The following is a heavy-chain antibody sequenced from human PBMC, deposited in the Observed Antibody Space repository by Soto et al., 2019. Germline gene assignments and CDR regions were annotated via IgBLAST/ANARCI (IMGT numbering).Heavy chain of an antibody. Sequence: QVQLVQSGGEVKRPGASVKVSCKTSGYTFSNYGITWVRQAPGQPLEWLGWISLYSDGTNYAQKFQGRVSMTTDTSTTTAYMELRSLGSDDTAVYYCARVRTGAEACFGHWGQGTLVTVSS. CDR3: ARVRTGAEACFGH. CDR2: ISLYSDGT. V-gene: IGHV1-18*01. CDR1: GYTFSNYG. J-gene: IGHJ5*02.